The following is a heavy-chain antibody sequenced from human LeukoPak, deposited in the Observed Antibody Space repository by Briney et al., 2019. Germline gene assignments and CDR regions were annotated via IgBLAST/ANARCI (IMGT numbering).Heavy chain of an antibody. D-gene: IGHD3-22*01. CDR3: ASYDSSGYYPLFDY. Sequence: SETLSLTCTVSGGSISSGGYYWSRIRQHPGKGLEWIGYIYYSGSTYYNPPLKSRVTISVDTSKNQFSLKLSSVTAADTAVYYCASYDSSGYYPLFDYWGQGTLVTVSS. CDR2: IYYSGST. V-gene: IGHV4-31*03. J-gene: IGHJ4*02. CDR1: GGSISSGGYY.